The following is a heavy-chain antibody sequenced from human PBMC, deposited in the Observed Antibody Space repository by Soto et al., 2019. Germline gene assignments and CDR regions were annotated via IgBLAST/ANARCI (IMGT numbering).Heavy chain of an antibody. CDR2: IYSGGST. Sequence: EVQLVESGGGLVQPGGSLRLSCAASGFTDTRNYMSWVRQAPGKGLEWVSIIYSGGSTYYADSVKGRFTISRDNSKNTLYLQMNSLRAEDTAVYYCAALRPLHYWGQGTLVTVSS. D-gene: IGHD3-16*01. V-gene: IGHV3-66*01. CDR3: AALRPLHY. J-gene: IGHJ4*02. CDR1: GFTDTRNY.